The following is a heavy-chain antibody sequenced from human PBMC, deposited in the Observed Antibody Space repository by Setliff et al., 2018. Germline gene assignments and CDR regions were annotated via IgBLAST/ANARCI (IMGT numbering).Heavy chain of an antibody. D-gene: IGHD3-10*01. CDR1: GYTFTNYV. CDR2: INAVSGNT. V-gene: IGHV1-3*01. J-gene: IGHJ5*02. CDR3: ARHKVIKKEFIRLTWFDP. Sequence: ASVKVSCKASGYTFTNYVFHWVRQAPGQRLEWMGWINAVSGNTTFAQKFQGRVTITRDTSNSTDYMDLSRLTSDDTAVYYCARHKVIKKEFIRLTWFDPWGQGTPVTVSS.